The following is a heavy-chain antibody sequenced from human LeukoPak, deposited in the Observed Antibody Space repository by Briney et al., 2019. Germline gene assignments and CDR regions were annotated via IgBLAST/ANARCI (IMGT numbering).Heavy chain of an antibody. CDR3: ARDRLIWLGELLPRGAPFDH. CDR2: INPNSGGT. V-gene: IGHV1-2*02. J-gene: IGHJ5*02. D-gene: IGHD3-10*01. CDR1: GYTFTGYY. Sequence: ASVKVSCKASGYTFTGYYMHWVRQAPGQGREWMGWINPNSGGTNYAQKFQGRVTMTRDTSISTAYMELSRLRSDDTAVYSCARDRLIWLGELLPRGAPFDHWGQGTLVTVSS.